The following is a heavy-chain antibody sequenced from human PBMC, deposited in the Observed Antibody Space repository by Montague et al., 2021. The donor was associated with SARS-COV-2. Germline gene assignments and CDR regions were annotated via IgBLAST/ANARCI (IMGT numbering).Heavy chain of an antibody. D-gene: IGHD3-9*01. CDR1: SESFNGYD. Sequence: SETLSLTCAVYSESFNGYDWTWIRHSPGKGLDWNRDVSHPGSAKYNPTLTSRVTISVDTYRKKVSLRLNSVTAAATATYYCAGGVDCRVIFVVRHCYYFDYWGQGTMVAVSA. CDR3: AGGVDCRVIFVVRHCYYFDY. CDR2: VSHPGSA. V-gene: IGHV4-34*01. J-gene: IGHJ4*02.